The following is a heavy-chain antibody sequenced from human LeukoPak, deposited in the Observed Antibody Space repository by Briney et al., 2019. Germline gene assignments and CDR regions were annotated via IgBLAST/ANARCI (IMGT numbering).Heavy chain of an antibody. Sequence: GESLQISCKGSGYSFTSYWIGWVRQMPGKGLEWMGIIYPGDSDTRYSPSFQGQVTISADKSISTAYLQWSSLKASDTAMYYCARHGSGYYGSGSYYNLDDYWGQGTLVTVSS. CDR3: ARHGSGYYGSGSYYNLDDY. CDR2: IYPGDSDT. CDR1: GYSFTSYW. V-gene: IGHV5-51*01. D-gene: IGHD3-10*01. J-gene: IGHJ4*02.